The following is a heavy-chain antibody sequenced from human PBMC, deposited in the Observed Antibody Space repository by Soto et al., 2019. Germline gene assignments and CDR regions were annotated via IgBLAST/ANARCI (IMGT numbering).Heavy chain of an antibody. D-gene: IGHD6-13*01. CDR2: IYTSGST. CDR1: GGSISSYY. CDR3: ASMAGYSSSWYTRADNWFDP. V-gene: IGHV4-4*07. J-gene: IGHJ5*02. Sequence: SETLSLTCTVPGGSISSYYWSWIRQPAGKGLEWIGRIYTSGSTNYNPSLKSRVTMSVDTSKNQFSLKLSSVTAADTAVYYCASMAGYSSSWYTRADNWFDPWGQGTLVTVSS.